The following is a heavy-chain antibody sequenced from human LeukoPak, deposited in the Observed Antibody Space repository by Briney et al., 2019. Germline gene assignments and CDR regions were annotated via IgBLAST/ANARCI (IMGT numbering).Heavy chain of an antibody. V-gene: IGHV1-2*02. CDR1: GGTFSSYA. Sequence: ASVKVSCKASGGTFSSYAISWVRQAPGQGLEWMGWINPNSGGTNYAQKFQGRVTMTRDTSISTAYMELSRLRSDDTAVYYCARVKGIAAAGNAVMGYWGQGTLVTVSS. J-gene: IGHJ4*02. D-gene: IGHD6-13*01. CDR3: ARVKGIAAAGNAVMGY. CDR2: INPNSGGT.